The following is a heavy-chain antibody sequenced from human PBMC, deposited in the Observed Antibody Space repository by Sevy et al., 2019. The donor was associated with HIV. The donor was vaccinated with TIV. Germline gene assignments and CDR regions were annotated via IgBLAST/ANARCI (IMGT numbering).Heavy chain of an antibody. J-gene: IGHJ6*03. D-gene: IGHD2-8*01. V-gene: IGHV3-30-3*01. CDR2: ISYDGSNK. CDR3: AREGVLMVYAIRFHYYYYMDV. CDR1: GFTFSSYA. Sequence: GGSLRLSCAASGFTFSSYAMHRVRQAPGKGLEWVAVISYDGSNKYYADSVKGRFTISRDNSKNTLYLQMNSLRAEDTAVYYCAREGVLMVYAIRFHYYYYMDVWGKGTTVTVSS.